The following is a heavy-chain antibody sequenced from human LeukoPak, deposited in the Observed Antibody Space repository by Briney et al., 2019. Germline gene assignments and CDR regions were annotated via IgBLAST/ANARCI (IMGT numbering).Heavy chain of an antibody. CDR1: GYTFTSYG. Sequence: ASVKVSCKASGYTFTSYGISWVRQAPGQGLEWMGWISAYNGNTNYAQKLQGRVTMTTDTSTSTAYMELRSLRSDDTAVYYCARGAYGQWLVRWFDPGGQGTLVTVSS. V-gene: IGHV1-18*01. D-gene: IGHD6-19*01. CDR2: ISAYNGNT. CDR3: ARGAYGQWLVRWFDP. J-gene: IGHJ5*02.